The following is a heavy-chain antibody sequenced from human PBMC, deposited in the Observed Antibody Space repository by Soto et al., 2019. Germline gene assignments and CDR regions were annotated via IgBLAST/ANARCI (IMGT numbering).Heavy chain of an antibody. D-gene: IGHD5-18*01. J-gene: IGHJ4*02. V-gene: IGHV3-64*02. CDR2: ISSNGGST. CDR3: ARGGFGEHSYGIDY. Sequence: EVQLVESGEGLVQPGGSLRLSCAASGFTFSSYAMHWVRQAPGKGLEYVSAISSNGGSTYYADSVKGRFTISRDNSKITLYLQMGSLRAEDMAVYYCARGGFGEHSYGIDYWGQGTLVTVSS. CDR1: GFTFSSYA.